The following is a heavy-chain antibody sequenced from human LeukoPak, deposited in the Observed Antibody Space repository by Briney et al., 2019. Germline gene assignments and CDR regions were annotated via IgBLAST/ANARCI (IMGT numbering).Heavy chain of an antibody. CDR2: IKQDGSEK. V-gene: IGHV3-7*01. Sequence: GGSLRLSCAASGFTFSSYSMSWVRQAPGKGLEWVANIKQDGSEKYYVDSVKGRFTISRDNAKNSLYLQMNSLRAEDTAVYYCASYYYDSSGSVPADHFDYWGQGTLVTVSS. J-gene: IGHJ4*02. D-gene: IGHD3-22*01. CDR1: GFTFSSYS. CDR3: ASYYYDSSGSVPADHFDY.